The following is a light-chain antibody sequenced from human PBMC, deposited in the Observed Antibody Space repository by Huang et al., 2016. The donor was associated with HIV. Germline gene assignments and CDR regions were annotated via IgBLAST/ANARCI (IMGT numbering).Light chain of an antibody. V-gene: IGKV1-6*01. CDR3: LQDYNYPWT. Sequence: AIQMTQSPSSLSASIGDKVTITCRACQGIGDDLGWYQQKPGKAPNLLIYAVSSLQSGVSSRFSGSGSGTDFTLTISTLQPEDIATYYCLQDYNYPWTFGQGTKVEIK. CDR2: AVS. CDR1: QGIGDD. J-gene: IGKJ1*01.